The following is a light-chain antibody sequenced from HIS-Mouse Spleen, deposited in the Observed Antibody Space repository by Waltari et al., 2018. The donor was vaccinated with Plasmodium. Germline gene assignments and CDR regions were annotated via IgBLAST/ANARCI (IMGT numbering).Light chain of an antibody. V-gene: IGLV2-23*01. CDR1: SSDVGRYNL. Sequence: QSALTQPASVSGSPGQSITISCTGTSSDVGRYNLVSWYQQHPGKAPKLMIYEGRKRPSGVSNRIAGSKSGNTASLTISGLQAEDEADYYCCSYAGSSSVVFGGGTKLTVL. CDR3: CSYAGSSSVV. J-gene: IGLJ2*01. CDR2: EGR.